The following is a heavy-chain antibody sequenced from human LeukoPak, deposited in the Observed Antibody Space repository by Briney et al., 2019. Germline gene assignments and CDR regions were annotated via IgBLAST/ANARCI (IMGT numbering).Heavy chain of an antibody. CDR2: AHSSGST. CDR1: GAPIGSFY. V-gene: IGHV4-4*07. D-gene: IGHD3-10*01. Sequence: SETLSLTCTVSGAPIGSFYWSWIRQPAGKGLEWIGRAHSSGSTNYIPTMKSRVSMSVDTSKNQLSLKLNTVTAADTAMYYCAREAVDYGSGSHDYWGQGILVTVSS. J-gene: IGHJ4*02. CDR3: AREAVDYGSGSHDY.